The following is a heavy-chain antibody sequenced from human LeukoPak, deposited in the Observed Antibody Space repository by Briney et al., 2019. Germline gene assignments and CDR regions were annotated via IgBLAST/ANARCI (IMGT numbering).Heavy chain of an antibody. Sequence: GGSLRLSCAASGFTFSSYSMNWVRQAPGKGLEWVSGITPSGSISYYADSVKGRFTISRDNSKNTLYLQMNSLRAEDTAVYYCAKSPYGSGSYSNYWGQGTLVTVSS. CDR3: AKSPYGSGSYSNY. CDR1: GFTFSSYS. D-gene: IGHD3-10*01. V-gene: IGHV3-23*01. J-gene: IGHJ4*02. CDR2: ITPSGSIS.